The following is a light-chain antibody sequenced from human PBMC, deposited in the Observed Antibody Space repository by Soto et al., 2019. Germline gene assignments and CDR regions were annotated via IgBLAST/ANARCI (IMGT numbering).Light chain of an antibody. CDR3: QQYSIWRT. Sequence: EIVLTQSPATLSLSPGERATLSCRANQGVSTNLAWYQQKAGQAPRLLIYGASTRATGIPARFSGSGSGTEFTLTISSLQSEDFAVYYCQQYSIWRTFGQGTKVDI. CDR1: QGVSTN. V-gene: IGKV3-15*01. J-gene: IGKJ1*01. CDR2: GAS.